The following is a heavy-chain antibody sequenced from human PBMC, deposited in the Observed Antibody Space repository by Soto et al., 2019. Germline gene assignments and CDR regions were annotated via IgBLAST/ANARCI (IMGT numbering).Heavy chain of an antibody. CDR3: ARHSIYCSGGSCYSGDAFDI. D-gene: IGHD2-15*01. CDR2: IYSGGST. Sequence: VGSLRLSCAASGFTVSSNYMSWVRQAPGKGLEWVSVIYSGGSTYYADSVKGRFTISRDNSKNTLYLQMNSLRAEDTAVYYCARHSIYCSGGSCYSGDAFDIWGQGTMVTVS. CDR1: GFTVSSNY. V-gene: IGHV3-66*04. J-gene: IGHJ3*02.